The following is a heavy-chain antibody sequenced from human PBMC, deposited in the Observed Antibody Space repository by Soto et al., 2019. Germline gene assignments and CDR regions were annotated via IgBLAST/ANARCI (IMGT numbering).Heavy chain of an antibody. V-gene: IGHV4-34*01. Sequence: QVQLQQWGAGLLKPSETLSLTCAVYGGSFSGYYWSWIRQPPGKGLEWIGEINHSGSTNYNPSLKRRVTISVDTSKNQFSLKLSSVTAADTAVYYCARGRRRLWQQLVRFYYGMDVGGQGTTVTVSS. CDR3: ARGRRRLWQQLVRFYYGMDV. D-gene: IGHD6-13*01. CDR1: GGSFSGYY. J-gene: IGHJ6*02. CDR2: INHSGST.